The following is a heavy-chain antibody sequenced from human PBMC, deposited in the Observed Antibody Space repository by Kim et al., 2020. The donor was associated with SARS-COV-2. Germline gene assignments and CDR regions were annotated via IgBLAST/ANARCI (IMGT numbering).Heavy chain of an antibody. J-gene: IGHJ5*02. Sequence: LKSRVTISVDTSKNPFSLRLGSVTAADTAVYYCARGSSLTIFGVVGWFDPWGQGTLVTVSS. D-gene: IGHD3-3*01. V-gene: IGHV4-59*09. CDR3: ARGSSLTIFGVVGWFDP.